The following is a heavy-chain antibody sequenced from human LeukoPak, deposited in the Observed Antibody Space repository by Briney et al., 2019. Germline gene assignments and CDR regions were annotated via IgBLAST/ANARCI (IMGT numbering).Heavy chain of an antibody. J-gene: IGHJ4*02. CDR3: AKDYRIGYSDHFDY. Sequence: GGSLRLSCVGSGFTFSSHAMSWVRQAPEKGLEWVSGIYESGQTTHYADSVKGRFSTSRDNSKNTLYLQMDSLRGEDTAIYYCAKDYRIGYSDHFDYWGQGALVTVSS. V-gene: IGHV3-23*01. CDR2: IYESGQTT. CDR1: GFTFSSHA. D-gene: IGHD2-21*01.